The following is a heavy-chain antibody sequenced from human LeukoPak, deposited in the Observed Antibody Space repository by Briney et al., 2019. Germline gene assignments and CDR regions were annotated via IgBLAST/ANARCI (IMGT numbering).Heavy chain of an antibody. CDR1: GGSFSSYY. D-gene: IGHD3-22*01. CDR3: ARFYDSTGYADY. V-gene: IGHV4-34*01. J-gene: IGHJ4*02. Sequence: SETLSLTCAVYGGSFSSYYWSWIRQPPGKGLEWIGEINHSGSTNYNPSLKSRVTISVDTSKNQFSLKLSSVTAADTAVYYCARFYDSTGYADYWGQGTLVTVSS. CDR2: INHSGST.